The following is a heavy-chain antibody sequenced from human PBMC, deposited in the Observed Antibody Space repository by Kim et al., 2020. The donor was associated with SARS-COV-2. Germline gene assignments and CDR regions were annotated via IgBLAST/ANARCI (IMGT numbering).Heavy chain of an antibody. V-gene: IGHV7-4-1*02. D-gene: IGHD6-13*01. CDR2: INTNTGNP. Sequence: ASVKVSCKASGYTFTSYAMNWVRQAPGQGLEWMGWINTNTGNPTYAQGFTGRFVFSLDTSVSTAYLQISSLKAEDTAVYYCARDHAGDSSSWYSGYYYYYGMDVWGQGTTVTVSS. CDR3: ARDHAGDSSSWYSGYYYYYGMDV. CDR1: GYTFTSYA. J-gene: IGHJ6*02.